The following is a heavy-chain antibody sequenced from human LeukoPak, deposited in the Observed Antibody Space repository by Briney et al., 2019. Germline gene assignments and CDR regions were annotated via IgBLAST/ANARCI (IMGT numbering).Heavy chain of an antibody. CDR3: ASPRGFSYGYFDY. CDR2: IYYRKNT. Sequence: SETLSLTCTVSGGSISSSSAYWGWIRQPPGKGLEWIGSIYYRKNTFYNPSLKSRVTISADTSKNQFSLTLGSVSATDTAVYYCASPRGFSYGYFDYWGQGTLVTVSS. D-gene: IGHD5-18*01. CDR1: GGSISSSSAY. J-gene: IGHJ4*02. V-gene: IGHV4-39*01.